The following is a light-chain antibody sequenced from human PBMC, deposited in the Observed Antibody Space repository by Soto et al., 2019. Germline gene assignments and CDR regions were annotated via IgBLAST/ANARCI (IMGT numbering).Light chain of an antibody. CDR3: QTWGTGIQV. V-gene: IGLV4-69*01. CDR2: LNSDGSH. CDR1: SGHSTYT. J-gene: IGLJ2*01. Sequence: QLVLTQSPSASASLGASVKLTCTLSSGHSTYTIAWHQQQPEKGPRYLMKLNSDGSHTKGDGIPDRFSGSSSGAERYLTIASLQSEDAAYYYCQTWGTGIQVFGGGTKLTVL.